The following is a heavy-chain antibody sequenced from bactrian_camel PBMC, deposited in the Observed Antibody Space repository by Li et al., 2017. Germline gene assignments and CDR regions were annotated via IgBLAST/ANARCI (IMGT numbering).Heavy chain of an antibody. CDR2: ITMRDGGT. D-gene: IGHD1*01. J-gene: IGHJ4*01. CDR1: RWPYASNA. Sequence: HVQLVESGGGSVQTGGSLNLTCEAARWPYASNAMAWFRQAPGKEREGLAFITMRDGGTEYADSVKGRFTISQDSAKNTVYLQMYNLRVDDTSLYQCRAVPVGLTCALNMYWNYRGQGTQVTVS. V-gene: IGHV3S60*01. CDR3: RAVPVGLTCALNMYWNY.